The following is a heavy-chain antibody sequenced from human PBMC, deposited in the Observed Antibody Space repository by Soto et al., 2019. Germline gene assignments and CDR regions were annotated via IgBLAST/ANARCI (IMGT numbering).Heavy chain of an antibody. Sequence: SETLSLTCAVYGGSFSGYYWSWIRQPPGKGLEWIGEINHSGSTNYNPSLKSRVTISVDTSKNQFSLKLSSVTAADTAVYYCARDRLTMVQGVMGYYYYGMDVWGQGTTVTVSS. CDR1: GGSFSGYY. D-gene: IGHD3-10*01. CDR3: ARDRLTMVQGVMGYYYYGMDV. CDR2: INHSGST. J-gene: IGHJ6*02. V-gene: IGHV4-34*01.